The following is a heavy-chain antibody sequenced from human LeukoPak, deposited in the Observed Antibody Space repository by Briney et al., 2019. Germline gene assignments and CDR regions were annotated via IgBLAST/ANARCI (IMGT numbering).Heavy chain of an antibody. J-gene: IGHJ6*02. CDR1: GFTFSSYA. CDR3: ARDLDYYDSSGYYYGYYYYGMDV. Sequence: GRSLRLSCAASGFTFSSYAMHWVRQAPGKGLEWVAVISYDGSNKYYADSVKGRFTISRDNSKNTLYLQMNSLRAEDTAVYYCARDLDYYDSSGYYYGYYYYGMDVWGQGTTVTVSS. CDR2: ISYDGSNK. V-gene: IGHV3-30-3*01. D-gene: IGHD3-22*01.